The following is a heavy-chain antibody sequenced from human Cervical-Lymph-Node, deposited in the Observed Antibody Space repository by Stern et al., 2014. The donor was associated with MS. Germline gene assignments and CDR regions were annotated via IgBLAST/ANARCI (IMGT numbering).Heavy chain of an antibody. CDR1: GGTFSSYA. V-gene: IGHV1-69*06. Sequence: QVQLVQSGAEVKKPGSSVKVSCKASGGTFSSYAISWVRQAPGQGLEWMGGIIPIFGTANYAQKFQGRVTITTDKSTSTAYMELSSLRSEDTAVYYCARDGPVDYYDSSGYSLGAFDIWGQGTMVTVSS. J-gene: IGHJ3*02. CDR2: IIPIFGTA. D-gene: IGHD3-22*01. CDR3: ARDGPVDYYDSSGYSLGAFDI.